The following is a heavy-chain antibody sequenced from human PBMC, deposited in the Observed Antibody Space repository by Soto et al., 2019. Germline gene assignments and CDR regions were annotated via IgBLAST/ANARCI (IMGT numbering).Heavy chain of an antibody. CDR1: GGSISIGGYY. CDR2: IYYSGST. Sequence: SETLSLTCTVSGGSISIGGYYWSCIRQHPGKGLEWIGYIYYSGSTYYNPSLKSRVTISVDTSKNQFSLKLSSVTAADTAVYYCARDRECSGGTCYNYFDYWGQGTLVTVSS. CDR3: ARDRECSGGTCYNYFDY. J-gene: IGHJ4*02. D-gene: IGHD2-15*01. V-gene: IGHV4-31*03.